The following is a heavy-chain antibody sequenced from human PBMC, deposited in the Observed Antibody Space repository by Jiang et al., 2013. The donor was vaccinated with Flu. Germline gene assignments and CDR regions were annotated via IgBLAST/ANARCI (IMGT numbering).Heavy chain of an antibody. CDR2: MYYSGST. CDR3: ASEALAGISSDN. D-gene: IGHD6-19*01. CDR1: GGSVSSGSYY. Sequence: GLVKPSETLSLTCTVSGGSVSSGSYYWSWIRQPPGKGLEWIGSMYYSGSTNYNPSLKSRVTISVDTSRNQFSLKLSSVTAADTAMYYCASEALAGISSDNWGQGTLVTVSS. J-gene: IGHJ4*02. V-gene: IGHV4-61*01.